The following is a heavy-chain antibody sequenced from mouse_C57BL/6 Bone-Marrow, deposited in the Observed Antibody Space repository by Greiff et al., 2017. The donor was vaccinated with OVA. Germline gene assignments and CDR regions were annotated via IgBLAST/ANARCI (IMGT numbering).Heavy chain of an antibody. CDR1: GYTFTSYW. CDR3: SANWDVGFAY. Sequence: VQLQQPGAELVRPGSSVKLSCKASGYTFTSYWMDWVKQRPGQGLEWIGNIYPSDSETHYNQKFKDKATLTVDKSSSTAYMQLSSLTSEDSAVYYCSANWDVGFAYWGQGTLVTVSA. V-gene: IGHV1-61*01. D-gene: IGHD4-1*01. CDR2: IYPSDSET. J-gene: IGHJ3*01.